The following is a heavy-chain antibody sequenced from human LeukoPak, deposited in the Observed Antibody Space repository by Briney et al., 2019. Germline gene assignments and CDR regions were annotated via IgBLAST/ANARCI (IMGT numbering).Heavy chain of an antibody. Sequence: PGGSLRLSCAASGFTVSSNYMSWVRQAPGKGLEWVSVIYSGGSTYYAGSVKGRFTISRDNSKNTLYLQMNSLRAEDTAVYYCAREVSVWNYFDYWGQGTLVTVSS. CDR1: GFTVSSNY. J-gene: IGHJ4*02. CDR2: IYSGGST. V-gene: IGHV3-66*02. CDR3: AREVSVWNYFDY. D-gene: IGHD5/OR15-5a*01.